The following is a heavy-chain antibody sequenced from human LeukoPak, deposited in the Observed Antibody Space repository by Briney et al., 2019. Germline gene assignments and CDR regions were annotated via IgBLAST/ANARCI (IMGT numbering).Heavy chain of an antibody. Sequence: SETLSLTCVVSGASTSSSDWWSWVRQSPGKGLEWIGEIYYTGSRNYNPSLKSRVAMSVDTSKNQFSLKLSSVTAADTAVYYCASLRLGELSLFYNWFDPWGQGTLVTVSS. CDR1: GASTSSSDW. CDR3: ASLRLGELSLFYNWFDP. J-gene: IGHJ5*02. CDR2: IYYTGSR. V-gene: IGHV4-4*02. D-gene: IGHD3-16*02.